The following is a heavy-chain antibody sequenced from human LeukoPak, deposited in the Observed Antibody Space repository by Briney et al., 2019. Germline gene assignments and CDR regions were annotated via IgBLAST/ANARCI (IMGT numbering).Heavy chain of an antibody. CDR3: ARDLGGSYPYYFDY. CDR2: ISAYNGNT. D-gene: IGHD1-26*01. J-gene: IGHJ4*02. V-gene: IGHV1-18*01. Sequence: GASVKVPCKASRYTFTSYGISWVRQAPGQGLEWMGWISAYNGNTNYAQKLQGRVTMTTDTSTSTAYMELRSLRSDDTAVYYCARDLGGSYPYYFDYWGQGTLVTVSS. CDR1: RYTFTSYG.